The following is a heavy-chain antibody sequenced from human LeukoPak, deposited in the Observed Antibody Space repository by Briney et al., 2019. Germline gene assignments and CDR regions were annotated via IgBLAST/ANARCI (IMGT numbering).Heavy chain of an antibody. Sequence: PGGSLRLSRVVSGFTFSSYSMNWVRQAPGKGLEWVSSISSSSSYIYYADSVKGRLTISRDNAKNSLYLQMNSLRAEDTAVYYCARFVGSSGWSRGSPFDYWGQGTLVTVSS. CDR2: ISSSSSYI. J-gene: IGHJ4*02. CDR3: ARFVGSSGWSRGSPFDY. CDR1: GFTFSSYS. D-gene: IGHD6-19*01. V-gene: IGHV3-21*01.